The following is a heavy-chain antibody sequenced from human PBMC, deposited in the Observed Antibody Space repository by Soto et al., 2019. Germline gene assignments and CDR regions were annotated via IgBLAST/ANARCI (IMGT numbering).Heavy chain of an antibody. CDR1: GFTFSSYG. J-gene: IGHJ4*02. Sequence: PGGSLRLSCAASGFTFSSYGMHWVRQAPGKGLEWVAVIWYDGSNKYYADSVKGRFTISRDNSKNTLYLQMNSLRAEDTAVYYCARGLLYDILTGHPRVWKNPETDYWGQGTLVTVSS. D-gene: IGHD3-9*01. CDR3: ARGLLYDILTGHPRVWKNPETDY. V-gene: IGHV3-33*01. CDR2: IWYDGSNK.